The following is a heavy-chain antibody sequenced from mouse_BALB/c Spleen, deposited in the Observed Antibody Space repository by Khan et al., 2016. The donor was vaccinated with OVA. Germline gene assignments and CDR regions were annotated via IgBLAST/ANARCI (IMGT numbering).Heavy chain of an antibody. CDR1: GYTFTNYW. CDR2: IYPGDGRT. J-gene: IGHJ2*01. CDR3: ARIPYYGNYFDS. D-gene: IGHD2-10*01. V-gene: IGHV1S81*02. Sequence: QVQLQQSGAELVNPGTSVKLSCKASGYTFTNYWVHWVRQRPGQGLEWIGEIYPGDGRTIYNEKFKKKPSLTVDRSSSTAYMQLSSLKSEDSSVYYCARIPYYGNYFDSWGQGTTLTVSS.